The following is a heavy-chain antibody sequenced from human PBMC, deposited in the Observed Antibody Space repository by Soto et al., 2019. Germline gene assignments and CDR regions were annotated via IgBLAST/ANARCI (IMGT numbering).Heavy chain of an antibody. CDR3: ARDPGPRPAAIRGLGWFDP. J-gene: IGHJ5*02. Sequence: EALLVESGGGLVQPGGSLRLSCAASGFTFSGYWMSWVRQAPGKGLEWVASINRDGSESHYVDSVKGRFTISRDNAKRSVYLQMKSLRAENTAVYYCARDPGPRPAAIRGLGWFDPWGQGTLVTGSS. V-gene: IGHV3-7*03. CDR1: GFTFSGYW. D-gene: IGHD2-2*01. CDR2: INRDGSES.